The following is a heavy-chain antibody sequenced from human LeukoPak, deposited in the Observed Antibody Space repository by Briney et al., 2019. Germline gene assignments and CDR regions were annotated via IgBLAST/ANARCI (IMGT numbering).Heavy chain of an antibody. CDR2: ISYDGSNK. CDR1: GFTFSSYG. J-gene: IGHJ4*02. D-gene: IGHD5-24*01. CDR3: VKGSRDGHNHPSYYFDN. V-gene: IGHV3-30*18. Sequence: PGRSLRLSCEASGFTFSSYGMHWVRQAPGKGLEWVAVISYDGSNKYYADSVKGRFTISRGNSKNTLYLQMNSLRPEDTAVYYCVKGSRDGHNHPSYYFDNWGQGTLVTVSS.